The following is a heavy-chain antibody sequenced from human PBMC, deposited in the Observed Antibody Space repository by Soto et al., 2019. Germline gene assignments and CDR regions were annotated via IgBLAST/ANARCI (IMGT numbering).Heavy chain of an antibody. Sequence: QVQLVQSGAEVKKAGSSVKVSCQVSGGTFSSYAISWVRQAPGQGLEWMGGIIPLFGTTNYAEKFQGRVTITADESTSTAYMQLSGLRSEDTAVYYCARGVWDCSGCSCSGWYDPWGQGTLVIVSS. V-gene: IGHV1-69*01. CDR2: IIPLFGTT. J-gene: IGHJ5*02. CDR3: ARGVWDCSGCSCSGWYDP. CDR1: GGTFSSYA. D-gene: IGHD2-15*01.